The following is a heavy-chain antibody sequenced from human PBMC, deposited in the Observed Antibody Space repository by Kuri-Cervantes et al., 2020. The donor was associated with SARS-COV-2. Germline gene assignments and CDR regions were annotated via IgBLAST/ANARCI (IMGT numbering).Heavy chain of an antibody. J-gene: IGHJ4*02. CDR1: GFTFSSYA. V-gene: IGHV3-23*01. CDR2: ISGSGGST. D-gene: IGHD6-13*01. Sequence: GGSLRLSCAASGFTFSSYAMSWVRQAPGKGLEWVSVISGSGGSTYYADSVKGRFTISRDNSKNTLYLQMNSLRAEDTAVYYCAKTLWVCSSSLFDYWGQGTLVTVSS. CDR3: AKTLWVCSSSLFDY.